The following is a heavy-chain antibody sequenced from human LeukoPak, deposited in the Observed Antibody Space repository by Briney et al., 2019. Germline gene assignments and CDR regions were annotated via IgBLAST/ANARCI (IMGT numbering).Heavy chain of an antibody. Sequence: PGGSLRLSCAVSGFTFTDYWTNWVRQAPGEGLEWVASIRQDGSEKTYVDSVKGRFTISRDNTKNSLSLQVNSLRVEDTAVYYCARDGTAAGLYFDLWGQGTLVTVSS. V-gene: IGHV3-7*01. D-gene: IGHD6-13*01. CDR2: IRQDGSEK. CDR1: GFTFTDYW. J-gene: IGHJ4*01. CDR3: ARDGTAAGLYFDL.